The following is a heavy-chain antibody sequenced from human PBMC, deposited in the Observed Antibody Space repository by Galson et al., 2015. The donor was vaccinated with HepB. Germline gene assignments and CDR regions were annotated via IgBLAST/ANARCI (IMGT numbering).Heavy chain of an antibody. CDR2: ISYDGSNK. CDR1: GFTFSSYG. CDR3: AKDSNSNYAEYFQH. V-gene: IGHV3-30*18. Sequence: SLRLSCAASGFTFSSYGMHWVRQAPGKGLEWVAVISYDGSNKYYADSVKGRFTISRDNSKNTLYLQMNSLRAEDTAVYYCAKDSNSNYAEYFQHWGQGTLVTVSS. J-gene: IGHJ1*01. D-gene: IGHD4-11*01.